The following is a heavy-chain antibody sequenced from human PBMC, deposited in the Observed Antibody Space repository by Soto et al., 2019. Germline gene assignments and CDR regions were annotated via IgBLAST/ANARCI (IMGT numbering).Heavy chain of an antibody. V-gene: IGHV4-4*02. D-gene: IGHD2-15*01. CDR2: INQSGSP. CDR1: SGTISSSNW. J-gene: IGHJ5*02. CDR3: AGLGMVAAHREYDP. Sequence: SETLSLTCAVSSGTISSSNWWTWVRQPPGKGLEWIGEINQSGSPNYNPSLRSRVTISVDKSKSQFFLKLSSVTAADTAIYYCAGLGMVAAHREYDPWGQGNLVTVSS.